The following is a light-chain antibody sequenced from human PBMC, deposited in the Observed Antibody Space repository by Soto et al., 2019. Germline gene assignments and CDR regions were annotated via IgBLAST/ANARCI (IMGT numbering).Light chain of an antibody. CDR1: SSDVGGYNY. CDR2: EVS. Sequence: QSVLTQPASVSGSPGQSITISCTGTSSDVGGYNYVSWYQHHPGKAPKLMIYEVSNRPSGVSYRFSGSKSGNTASLTISGLQAEDEADYFCITYTGSGIVFGTGTKVTVL. V-gene: IGLV2-14*01. CDR3: ITYTGSGIV. J-gene: IGLJ1*01.